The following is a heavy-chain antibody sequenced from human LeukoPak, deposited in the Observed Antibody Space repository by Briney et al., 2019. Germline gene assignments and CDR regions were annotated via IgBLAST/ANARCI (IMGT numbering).Heavy chain of an antibody. CDR3: FATARQRLFYY. CDR1: GFSFNNYG. V-gene: IGHV3-30*02. J-gene: IGHJ4*02. CDR2: MQYDGSDK. Sequence: GGSLRLSCAASGFSFNNYGIHWVRQAPGKGLEWVTFMQYDGSDKFYADSVKGRFTISRDNSKNTLYLQMNSLRAEDTAVYYCFATARQRLFYYWGQGTLGTVSS. D-gene: IGHD6-6*01.